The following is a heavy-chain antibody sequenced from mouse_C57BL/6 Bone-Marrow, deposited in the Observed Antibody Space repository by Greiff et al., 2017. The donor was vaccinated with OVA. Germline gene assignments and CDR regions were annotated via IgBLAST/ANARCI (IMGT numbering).Heavy chain of an antibody. CDR1: GYSFTDYN. CDR3: ARNYGSSYDAMDY. V-gene: IGHV1-39*01. Sequence: VQLKESGPELVKPGASVKISCKASGYSFTDYNMNWVKQSNGKSLEWIGVINPNYGTTSYNQKFKGKATLTVDQSSSTAYMQLNSLTSEDSAVYYCARNYGSSYDAMDYWGQGTSVTVSS. J-gene: IGHJ4*01. CDR2: INPNYGTT. D-gene: IGHD1-1*01.